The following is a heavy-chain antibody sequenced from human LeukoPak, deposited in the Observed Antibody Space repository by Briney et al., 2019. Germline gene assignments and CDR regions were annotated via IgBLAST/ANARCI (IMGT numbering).Heavy chain of an antibody. Sequence: SQTLSLTCTVSGGSISSGGYYWSWIRQHPGTGLEWIGYIYYSGSTYYNPSLKSRVTISVDTSKNQFSLKLSSVTAADTAVYYCARSRLVRGHRFDPWGQGTLVTVSS. CDR3: ARSRLVRGHRFDP. CDR2: IYYSGST. D-gene: IGHD6-19*01. J-gene: IGHJ5*02. CDR1: GGSISSGGYY. V-gene: IGHV4-31*03.